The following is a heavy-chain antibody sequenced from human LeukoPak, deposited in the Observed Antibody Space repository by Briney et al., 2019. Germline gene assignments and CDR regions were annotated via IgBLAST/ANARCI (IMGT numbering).Heavy chain of an antibody. D-gene: IGHD3-3*01. CDR2: INHSGST. CDR1: GYSISSGYY. CDR3: ARYYDFWSGYHRQGDAFDI. V-gene: IGHV4-38-2*01. Sequence: PSETLSLTCAVSGYSISSGYYWGWIRQPPGKGLEWIGSINHSGSTYYNPSLKSPVTISVDTSKNQFSLKLSSVTAADTAVYYCARYYDFWSGYHRQGDAFDIWGQGTMVTVSS. J-gene: IGHJ3*02.